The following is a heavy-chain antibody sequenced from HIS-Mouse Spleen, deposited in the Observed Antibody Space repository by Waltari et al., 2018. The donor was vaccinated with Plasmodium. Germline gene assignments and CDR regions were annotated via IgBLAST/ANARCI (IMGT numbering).Heavy chain of an antibody. CDR3: ARQRSADWYFDL. V-gene: IGHV4-39*01. CDR2: IYYSGST. CDR1: GGSISSSSYS. Sequence: QLQLQESGPGLVKPSETLSLTCTVPGGSISSSSYSWGWLRQPPGKGLEWIGSIYYSGSTYYNPSRKSRVTISVDTSKNQFSLKLSSGTAADTAVYYCARQRSADWYFDLWGRGTLVTVSS. J-gene: IGHJ2*01.